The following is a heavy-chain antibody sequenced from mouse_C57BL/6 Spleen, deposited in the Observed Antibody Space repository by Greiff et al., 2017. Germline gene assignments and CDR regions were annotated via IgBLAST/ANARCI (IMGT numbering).Heavy chain of an antibody. V-gene: IGHV1-4*01. CDR3: ARGGGSSSAWFAY. J-gene: IGHJ3*01. CDR2: INPSSGYT. Sequence: QVQLQQSGAELARPGASVKMSCKASGYTFTSYTMHWVKQRPGQGLEWIGYINPSSGYTKYNQKFKDKATLTADKSSSTAYMQLSSLTSEDSAVYYCARGGGSSSAWFAYWGQGTLATVSA. CDR1: GYTFTSYT. D-gene: IGHD1-1*01.